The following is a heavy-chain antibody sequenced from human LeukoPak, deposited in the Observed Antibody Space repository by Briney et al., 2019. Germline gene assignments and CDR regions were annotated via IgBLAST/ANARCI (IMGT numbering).Heavy chain of an antibody. D-gene: IGHD1-1*01. V-gene: IGHV4-39*01. Sequence: SETLSLTCTASGGSISSSSYYWGWIRQPPGKGLEWIGSIYYSGSTYYNPSLKSRVTISVDTSKNQFSLKLSSVTAADTAVYYCARPQANWIIDYWGQGTLVTVSS. CDR3: ARPQANWIIDY. CDR1: GGSISSSSYY. J-gene: IGHJ4*02. CDR2: IYYSGST.